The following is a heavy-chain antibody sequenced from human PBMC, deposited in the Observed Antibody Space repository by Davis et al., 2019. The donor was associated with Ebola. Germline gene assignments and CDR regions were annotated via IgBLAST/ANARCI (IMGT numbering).Heavy chain of an antibody. V-gene: IGHV1-18*01. CDR1: GYTFTSYG. Sequence: ASVKVSCKASGYTFTSYGISWVRQAPGQGLEWMGWISAYNGNTNYAQKLQGRATMTTDTSTSTAYMELRSLRSDDTAVYYCARVPVTMIVVVTNYYYYGMDVWGQGTTVTVSS. CDR3: ARVPVTMIVVVTNYYYYGMDV. J-gene: IGHJ6*02. CDR2: ISAYNGNT. D-gene: IGHD3-22*01.